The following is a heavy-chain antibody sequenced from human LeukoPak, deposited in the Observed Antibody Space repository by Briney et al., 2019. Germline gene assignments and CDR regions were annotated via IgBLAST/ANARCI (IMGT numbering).Heavy chain of an antibody. V-gene: IGHV4-34*01. J-gene: IGHJ5*02. CDR1: GGSLSNYY. CDR2: INHSGST. D-gene: IGHD3-10*01. CDR3: ARGPASGSDFAWFDP. Sequence: PSETLSLTCAVYGGSLSNYYWSWIRQPPGKGLEWIGEINHSGSTKFNPSLKSRVTILVDTSKSQFSLELRSVTAADTAVYYCARGPASGSDFAWFDPWGQGTLVTVSS.